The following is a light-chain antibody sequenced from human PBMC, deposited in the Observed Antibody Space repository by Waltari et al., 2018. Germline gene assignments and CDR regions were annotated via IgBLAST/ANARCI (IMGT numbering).Light chain of an antibody. CDR1: QGINSD. CDR2: GAS. CDR3: QQSKIWPA. V-gene: IGKV3-15*01. J-gene: IGKJ1*01. Sequence: EIVMTQSPSPLSVSPGEGATRSWRASQGINSDLAWYQHKPGQAPRLLIYGASTRAAGVPARFSGNGSGTEFTLTISSLQSEDFGVYYCQQSKIWPAFGQGTKVEIK.